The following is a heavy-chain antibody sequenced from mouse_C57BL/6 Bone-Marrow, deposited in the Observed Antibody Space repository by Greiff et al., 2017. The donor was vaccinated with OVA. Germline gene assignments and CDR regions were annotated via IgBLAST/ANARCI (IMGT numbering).Heavy chain of an antibody. D-gene: IGHD2-10*01. J-gene: IGHJ3*01. CDR2: INPNNGGT. CDR1: GYTFTDYY. Sequence: VQLQQSGPELVKPGASVKISCKASGYTFTDYYMNWVKQSHGKSLEWIGDINPNNGGTSYNQKFKGKATLTVDKSSSTAYMELRSLTSEDSAVYYCARSEGLLSYWGQGTLVTVSA. CDR3: ARSEGLLSY. V-gene: IGHV1-26*01.